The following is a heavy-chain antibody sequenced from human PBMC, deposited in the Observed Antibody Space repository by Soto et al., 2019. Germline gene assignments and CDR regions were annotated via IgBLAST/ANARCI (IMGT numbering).Heavy chain of an antibody. Sequence: PGESLKISCKGSGYSFSNQWIGWVRQTPGKGLEWMGIIYPGDSDTRYGPSFQGQVTISADKSLNTAYLQWGSLKASDTAIYYCSRRMQAGFYYGMDVWGQGTAVTVSS. D-gene: IGHD2-15*01. CDR2: IYPGDSDT. CDR3: SRRMQAGFYYGMDV. CDR1: GYSFSNQW. V-gene: IGHV5-51*01. J-gene: IGHJ6*02.